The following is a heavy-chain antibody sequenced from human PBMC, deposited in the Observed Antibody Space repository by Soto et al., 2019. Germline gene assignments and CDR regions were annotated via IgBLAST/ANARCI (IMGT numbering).Heavy chain of an antibody. CDR3: SFSEYCGGHCYSIPY. V-gene: IGHV1-69*13. CDR2: IIPIFGTA. Sequence: SVKVSCKASGGTFSSYAISWVRQAPGQGLEWMGGIIPIFGTANYAQKFQGRVTITADESTSTAYMELSSLRSEDTAVYYFSFSEYCGGHCYSIPYWGQGTLVTVSS. D-gene: IGHD2-21*02. CDR1: GGTFSSYA. J-gene: IGHJ4*02.